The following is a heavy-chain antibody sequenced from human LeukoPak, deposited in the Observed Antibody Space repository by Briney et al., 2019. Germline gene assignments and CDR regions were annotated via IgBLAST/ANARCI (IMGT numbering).Heavy chain of an antibody. CDR2: INPSGGST. Sequence: ASVKVSSKASGYTFTSYYMHWVRQAPGQGLEWMGIINPSGGSTSYAQKFQGRVTMTRDMSTSTVYMELSSLRSEDTAVYYCASAVRISTGSPKPVHYYYYYMDVWGKGTTVTVFS. D-gene: IGHD2-2*01. V-gene: IGHV1-46*01. J-gene: IGHJ6*03. CDR3: ASAVRISTGSPKPVHYYYYYMDV. CDR1: GYTFTSYY.